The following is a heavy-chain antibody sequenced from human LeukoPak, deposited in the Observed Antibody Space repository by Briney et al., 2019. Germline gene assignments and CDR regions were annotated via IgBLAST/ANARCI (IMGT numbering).Heavy chain of an antibody. CDR1: GFTFSSYA. CDR3: AKDRTYSGRYYGDFKH. V-gene: IGHV3-23*01. Sequence: PGGSLSLSCAASGFTFSSYAMSWVRQAPGKGLEWVSAISGSGGSTYYADSVKGRFTISRDNSKNTLYLQMNSLRGKDRAVYYCAKDRTYSGRYYGDFKHWAKGRLVTVS. D-gene: IGHD1-26*01. J-gene: IGHJ1*01. CDR2: ISGSGGST.